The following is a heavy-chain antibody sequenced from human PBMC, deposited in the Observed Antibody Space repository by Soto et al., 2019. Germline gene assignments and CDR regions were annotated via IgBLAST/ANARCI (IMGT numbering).Heavy chain of an antibody. D-gene: IGHD6-19*01. V-gene: IGHV3-30*18. Sequence: QVQLVESGGGVVQPGRSLRLSCAASGFTFSSYGMHWVRQAPGKGLEWVAVISYDGSNKYYADSVKGRFTISRDNSKNTLYLQMNSLRAEDTAVYYCAKDAGWYRYYYYIDVWGKGTTVTVSS. CDR1: GFTFSSYG. J-gene: IGHJ6*03. CDR2: ISYDGSNK. CDR3: AKDAGWYRYYYYIDV.